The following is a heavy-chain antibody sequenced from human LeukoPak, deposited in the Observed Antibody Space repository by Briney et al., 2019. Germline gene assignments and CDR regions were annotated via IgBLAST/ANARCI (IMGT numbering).Heavy chain of an antibody. D-gene: IGHD2/OR15-2a*01. CDR1: GGTFSSYA. CDR3: ARVTGVKNSKSALGH. J-gene: IGHJ4*02. Sequence: GSSVKVSCKASGGTFSSYAISWVRHAPGQGREWMGGIIPIFGTANYAQKFQGRVTITADESTSTAYMELSSLRSEDTAVYYCARVTGVKNSKSALGHWGQGTLVTVSS. CDR2: IIPIFGTA. V-gene: IGHV1-69*01.